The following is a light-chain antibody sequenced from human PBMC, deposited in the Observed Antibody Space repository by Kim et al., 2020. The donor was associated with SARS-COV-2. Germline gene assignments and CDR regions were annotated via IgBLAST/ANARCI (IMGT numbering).Light chain of an antibody. V-gene: IGKV3-20*01. CDR2: GAS. CDR1: QSVSNNY. CDR3: QQYGGSPWT. Sequence: YLGERATLCCRARQSVSNNYVAWYQQKPGQAPRLLIYGASSRATGIPDRFSGSGSGTDFTLTISRLEPEDFAVYHCQQYGGSPWTFGQGTKVDIK. J-gene: IGKJ1*01.